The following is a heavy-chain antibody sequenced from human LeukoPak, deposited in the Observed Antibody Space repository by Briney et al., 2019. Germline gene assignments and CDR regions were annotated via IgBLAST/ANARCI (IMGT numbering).Heavy chain of an antibody. V-gene: IGHV3-23*01. CDR3: AKDKARRGYSYGYGYFDY. J-gene: IGHJ4*02. CDR2: ISGSGGST. D-gene: IGHD5-18*01. CDR1: GFTFSSYA. Sequence: HPGGSLRLSCAASGFTFSSYAMSWVRQAPGKGLEWVSAISGSGGSTYYADSVKGRFTISRDNSRNTLYLQMNSLRAGDTAVYYCAKDKARRGYSYGYGYFDYWGQGTLVTVSS.